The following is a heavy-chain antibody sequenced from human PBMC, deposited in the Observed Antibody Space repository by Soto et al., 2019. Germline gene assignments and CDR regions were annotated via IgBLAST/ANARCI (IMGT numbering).Heavy chain of an antibody. J-gene: IGHJ3*01. D-gene: IGHD3-10*01. CDR1: GLTFRNVW. Sequence: EVQLVESGGGLVKPGGSLRLSCAASGLTFRNVWMTWVRQAPGKGLEWVGRINSKVDGGTTDYAASVNGRYTIARDDSKSTLYLQMNRLKNEDTAVYYCTTDRPFTGGGVITTWGQGTMVTVSS. V-gene: IGHV3-15*01. CDR2: INSKVDGGTT. CDR3: TTDRPFTGGGVITT.